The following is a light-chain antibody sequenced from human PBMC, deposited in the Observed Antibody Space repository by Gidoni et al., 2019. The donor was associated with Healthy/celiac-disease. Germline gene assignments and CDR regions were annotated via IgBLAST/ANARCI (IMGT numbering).Light chain of an antibody. V-gene: IGKV1-39*01. CDR1: QSISSY. CDR2: AAS. CDR3: QKSYITPPVT. Sequence: DIQMTQSPSSLSASVGDRVTITCRASQSISSYLNWYQQKPGKAPKLLIYAASSLQSGVPSRFSGSRAWTDVTITISSRQPEDFVTDYCQKSYITPPVTFGQGTRQEIK. J-gene: IGKJ5*01.